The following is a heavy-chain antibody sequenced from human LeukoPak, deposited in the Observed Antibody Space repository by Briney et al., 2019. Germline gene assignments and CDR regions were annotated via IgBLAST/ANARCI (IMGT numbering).Heavy chain of an antibody. Sequence: SETLSLTCTVSGGSISSGGYYWSWIRQPPGKGLEWIGYIYHSGSTYYNPSLKSRVTISVDRSKNQFSLKLSSVTAADTAVYYCARSEPLSGYDFWSGYHSSLDYWGQGTLVTVSS. J-gene: IGHJ4*02. CDR2: IYHSGST. V-gene: IGHV4-30-2*01. D-gene: IGHD3-3*01. CDR3: ARSEPLSGYDFWSGYHSSLDY. CDR1: GGSISSGGYY.